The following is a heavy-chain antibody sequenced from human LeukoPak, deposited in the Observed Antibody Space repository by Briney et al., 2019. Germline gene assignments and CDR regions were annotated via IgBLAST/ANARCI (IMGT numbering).Heavy chain of an antibody. CDR2: INPSGGST. D-gene: IGHD7-27*01. J-gene: IGHJ5*02. CDR3: AREAPRDHWGFDP. CDR1: GYTFTVNY. V-gene: IGHV1-46*01. Sequence: ASVKVSCKPSGYTFTVNYLHWVRQAPGQGLEWMGIINPSGGSTSYAQKFQGRVTMTRDMSTSTVYMELSSLRSEDTAVYYCAREAPRDHWGFDPWGQGTLVTVSS.